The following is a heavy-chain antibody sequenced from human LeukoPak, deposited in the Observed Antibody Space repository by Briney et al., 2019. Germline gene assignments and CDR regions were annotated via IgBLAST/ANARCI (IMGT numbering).Heavy chain of an antibody. V-gene: IGHV4-59*11. CDR3: ARGMRYFDWL. J-gene: IGHJ4*02. CDR1: GGSISSHY. CDR2: IYYSGST. Sequence: PSETLSLTCTVSGGSISSHYWSWLRQPPAKGLEWIGYIYYSGSTNYNPSLKSRVTISVDTSKNQFSLKLSSVTAADTAVYYCARGMRYFDWLWGQGTLVTVSS. D-gene: IGHD3-9*01.